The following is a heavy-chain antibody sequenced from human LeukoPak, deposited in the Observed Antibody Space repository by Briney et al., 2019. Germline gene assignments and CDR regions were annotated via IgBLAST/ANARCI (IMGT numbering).Heavy chain of an antibody. CDR1: GGTFSSYA. Sequence: SVKVSCKDCGGTFSSYAISWVRQAPRQGLAWVGRIIPILGIANYAQTFQGRVTLTADKSTSTAYLELSSLSSEDTAVYYFARWAVRVGELFPNWFDPWGQGNLVTVSS. CDR3: ARWAVRVGELFPNWFDP. D-gene: IGHD3-10*01. J-gene: IGHJ5*02. CDR2: IIPILGIA. V-gene: IGHV1-69*04.